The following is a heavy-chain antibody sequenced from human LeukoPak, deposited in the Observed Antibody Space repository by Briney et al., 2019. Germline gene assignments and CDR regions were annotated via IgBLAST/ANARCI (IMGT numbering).Heavy chain of an antibody. CDR1: GGSFSGYY. D-gene: IGHD3-10*01. V-gene: IGHV4-34*01. CDR3: ARGTMVRGVPFDY. J-gene: IGHJ4*02. Sequence: PSETLSLTCVVYGGSFSGYYWSWIRQPPGKGLEWIGEINHSGSTNYNPSLKSRVTISVVTSKNQFSLKLSSVTAADTAVYYCARGTMVRGVPFDYWGQGTLVTVSS. CDR2: INHSGST.